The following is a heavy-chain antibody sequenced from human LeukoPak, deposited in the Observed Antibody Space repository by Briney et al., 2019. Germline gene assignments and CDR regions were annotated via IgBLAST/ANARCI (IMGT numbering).Heavy chain of an antibody. CDR3: AKVSSNYYGSGSYQTLDY. D-gene: IGHD3-10*01. CDR1: GFTFSSYA. J-gene: IGHJ4*02. Sequence: SLRLSCAASGFTFSSYAMSWVRQAPGKGLEWVSTISGSGGSTFYADSVKGRFTISRDNSKNTLYLQMNSLRAEDTAVYYCAKVSSNYYGSGSYQTLDYWGQGTLVTVSS. CDR2: ISGSGGST. V-gene: IGHV3-23*01.